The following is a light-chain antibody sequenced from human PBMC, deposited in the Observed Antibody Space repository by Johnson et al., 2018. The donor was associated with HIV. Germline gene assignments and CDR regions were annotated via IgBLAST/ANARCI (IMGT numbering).Light chain of an antibody. CDR3: GTWDSSLNSYV. V-gene: IGLV1-51*02. CDR2: ENN. J-gene: IGLJ1*01. Sequence: QSVLTQPPSVSAAPGQKVTISCSGSSSNIGNNYVSWYQQLPGTAPKLLIYENNKRPSGIPDRFSGSKSGTSTTLGITGLQTGDEADYYCGTWDSSLNSYVFVTGTKVSFL. CDR1: SSNIGNNY.